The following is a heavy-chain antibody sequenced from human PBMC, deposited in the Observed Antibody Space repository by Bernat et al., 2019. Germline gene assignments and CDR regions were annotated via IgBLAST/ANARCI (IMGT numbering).Heavy chain of an antibody. CDR3: TTDFWSGYYGADDAFDI. CDR2: IKSKTDGGTT. Sequence: EVQLVESGGGLVKPGGSLRLSCAASGFTFSNAWMSWVRQAPGKWLEWVGRIKSKTDGGTTDYAATVKGRFTISRDDSKTTLYREMSSLKTEDRAVYYCTTDFWSGYYGADDAFDIWGQGTMVTVSS. D-gene: IGHD3-3*01. CDR1: GFTFSNAW. J-gene: IGHJ3*02. V-gene: IGHV3-15*01.